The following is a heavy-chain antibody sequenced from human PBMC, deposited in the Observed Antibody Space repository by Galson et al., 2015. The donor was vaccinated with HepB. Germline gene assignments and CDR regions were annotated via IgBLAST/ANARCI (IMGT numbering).Heavy chain of an antibody. J-gene: IGHJ4*02. D-gene: IGHD6-19*01. V-gene: IGHV3-30*18. Sequence: SLRLSCAASGFTFSSYGMHWVRQAPGKGLEWVAVISYDGSNKYYADSVKGRFTISRDNSKNTLYLQMNSLRAEDTAVYYCANDPGWHSSGWYAMDWSQGTLVTVSS. CDR2: ISYDGSNK. CDR3: ANDPGWHSSGWYAMD. CDR1: GFTFSSYG.